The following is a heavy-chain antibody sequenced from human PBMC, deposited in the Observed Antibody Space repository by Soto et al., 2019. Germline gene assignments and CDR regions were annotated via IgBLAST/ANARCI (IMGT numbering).Heavy chain of an antibody. Sequence: PSETLSLTCTVSGGSISSYYWSWIRQPPGKGLEWIGYIYYSGGTNYNPSLKSRVTISVDSSKNHFSLKLSSVTAADTAVYYCAREKPYSSSWYHDYWGQGTLVTVSS. V-gene: IGHV4-59*12. CDR1: GGSISSYY. D-gene: IGHD6-13*01. J-gene: IGHJ4*02. CDR2: IYYSGGT. CDR3: AREKPYSSSWYHDY.